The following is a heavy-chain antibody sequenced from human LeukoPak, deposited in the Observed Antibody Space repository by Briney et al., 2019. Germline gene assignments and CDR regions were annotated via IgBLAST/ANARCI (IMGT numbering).Heavy chain of an antibody. D-gene: IGHD1-20*01. CDR2: ISGSGGGT. V-gene: IGHV3-23*01. CDR3: AKDNWNYGYYFDF. J-gene: IGHJ4*02. CDR1: GFTFSNYA. Sequence: GGSLRLSCAASGFTFSNYAMSWVRQAPGKGLEWVSSISGSGGGTYYADSEKGRFTISRDNSKNTLYLQINSLRAEDTAVYYCAKDNWNYGYYFDFWGQGTLVTVSS.